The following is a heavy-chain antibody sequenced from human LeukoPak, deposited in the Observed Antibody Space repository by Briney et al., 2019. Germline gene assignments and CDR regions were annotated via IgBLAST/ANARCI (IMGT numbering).Heavy chain of an antibody. J-gene: IGHJ4*02. Sequence: GGSLRLSCAASGFTFSSYAMSWVRQAPGKGLEWVSAISFSGGSTYYADSLKGRFTISRDNSKNTLYLQMNSLRAEDTAVYYCAKDSLGGRNYFDYWGQGTLVTVSS. V-gene: IGHV3-23*01. CDR2: ISFSGGST. CDR1: GFTFSSYA. CDR3: AKDSLGGRNYFDY. D-gene: IGHD1-26*01.